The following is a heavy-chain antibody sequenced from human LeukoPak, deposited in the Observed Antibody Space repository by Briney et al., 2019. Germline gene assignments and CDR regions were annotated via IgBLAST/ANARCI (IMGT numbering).Heavy chain of an antibody. D-gene: IGHD6-19*01. Sequence: ASVKVSCKASGYTFTGYYMHWVRQAPGQGLEWMGWINPNIGGTNYAQKFQGRVTMTRDTSISTAYMELSRLRSDDTAVYYCASDPISYSSGWYGGWGQGTLVTVSS. J-gene: IGHJ4*02. CDR1: GYTFTGYY. V-gene: IGHV1-2*02. CDR2: INPNIGGT. CDR3: ASDPISYSSGWYGG.